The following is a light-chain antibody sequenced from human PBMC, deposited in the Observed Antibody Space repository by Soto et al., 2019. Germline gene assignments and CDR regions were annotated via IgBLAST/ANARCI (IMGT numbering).Light chain of an antibody. J-gene: IGKJ1*01. CDR3: QQSYTTPRT. CDR2: AAS. CDR1: QSISNY. Sequence: DIQMTQSPSSLSASVGDRVTITCRASQSISNYLNWYQQKPGKAPNLLIYAASSLQSGVPSRFGGSGSGSDFTLTISSLQPEDFATYYCQQSYTTPRTFGQGTKVEIK. V-gene: IGKV1-39*01.